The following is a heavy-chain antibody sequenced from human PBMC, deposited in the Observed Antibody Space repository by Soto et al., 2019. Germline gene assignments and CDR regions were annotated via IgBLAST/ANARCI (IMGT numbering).Heavy chain of an antibody. V-gene: IGHV1-8*01. Sequence: QVQLVQSGAEVKKPGASVKVSCEASGYTFTSYDINWVRQATGQGLEWMGWMNPNSGNTGYAQKFQGRVTMTRNTSISTAYMELSSLRSEDTAVYYCARGRVPYQPLFFGPSSGARFYYYMDVWGKGTTVTVSS. CDR1: GYTFTSYD. CDR2: MNPNSGNT. CDR3: ARGRVPYQPLFFGPSSGARFYYYMDV. D-gene: IGHD2-2*01. J-gene: IGHJ6*03.